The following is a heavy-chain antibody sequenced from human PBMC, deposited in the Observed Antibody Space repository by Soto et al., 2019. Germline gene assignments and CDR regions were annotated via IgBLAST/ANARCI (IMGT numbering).Heavy chain of an antibody. CDR1: GGSVSSGSYY. D-gene: IGHD3-22*01. J-gene: IGHJ3*02. CDR2: IYYSGST. V-gene: IGHV4-61*01. Sequence: SETLSLTCTVSGGSVSSGSYYWSWIRQPPGKGLEWIGYIYYSGSTNYNPSLKSRVTISVDTSKNQFSLKLSSVTAAETAVYYCARDEGDSSGFGAFDIWGQGTMVTVSS. CDR3: ARDEGDSSGFGAFDI.